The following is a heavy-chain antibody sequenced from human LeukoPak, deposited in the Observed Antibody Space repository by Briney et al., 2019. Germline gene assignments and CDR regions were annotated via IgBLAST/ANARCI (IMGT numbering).Heavy chain of an antibody. CDR3: ARDRISSGWYGTHYYYYYMDV. CDR2: IIPIFGTA. Sequence: SVKVSCKASGGTFSSYAISWVRQAPGQGLEWMGGIIPIFGTANYAQKFQGRVTITADKSTSTAYMELSSLRSEDTAVYYCARDRISSGWYGTHYYYYYMDVWGKGTTVTVSS. CDR1: GGTFSSYA. V-gene: IGHV1-69*06. J-gene: IGHJ6*03. D-gene: IGHD6-19*01.